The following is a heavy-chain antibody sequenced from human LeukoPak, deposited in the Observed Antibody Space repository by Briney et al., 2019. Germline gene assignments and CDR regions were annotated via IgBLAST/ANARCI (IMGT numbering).Heavy chain of an antibody. D-gene: IGHD3-9*01. CDR1: EFTFISYA. CDR3: ARGMDYDILAGPPDY. CDR2: ISYDGSNK. Sequence: TGRSLRLSCAASEFTFISYAMHWVRQAPDKGLEWEALISYDGSNKEYADSVKGRFTISRDNSKNSLYLQMNSLRGEDTAVYYCARGMDYDILAGPPDYWGQGTLVTVSS. V-gene: IGHV3-30*04. J-gene: IGHJ4*02.